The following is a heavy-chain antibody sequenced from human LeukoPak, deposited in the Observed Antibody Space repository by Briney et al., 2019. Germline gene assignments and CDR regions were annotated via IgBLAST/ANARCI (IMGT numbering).Heavy chain of an antibody. CDR1: GFTFSSHW. Sequence: PGGSLGLSCAASGFTFSSHWMSWVRQAPGKGLEWVANIKQDGSQKNYVDSVKGRFTISRDNAKNSLYLQMISLRAEDTAVYYCARDNTYNLDYWGQGTLVTVSS. D-gene: IGHD1-14*01. V-gene: IGHV3-7*01. J-gene: IGHJ4*02. CDR2: IKQDGSQK. CDR3: ARDNTYNLDY.